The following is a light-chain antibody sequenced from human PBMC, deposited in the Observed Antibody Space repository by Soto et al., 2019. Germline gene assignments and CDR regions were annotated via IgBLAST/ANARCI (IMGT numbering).Light chain of an antibody. CDR3: QSYDRGLSGYV. CDR1: SYNIGAGYD. V-gene: IGLV1-40*01. J-gene: IGLJ1*01. CDR2: GDT. Sequence: QSVLTQPPSVSGAPGQRVTISCTGSSYNIGAGYDVHWYQQLPGTAPKLLIYGDTNRPSGVPDRFSGSKSGTSASLAITGLQAEDEADYYCQSYDRGLSGYVCGSGTKLT.